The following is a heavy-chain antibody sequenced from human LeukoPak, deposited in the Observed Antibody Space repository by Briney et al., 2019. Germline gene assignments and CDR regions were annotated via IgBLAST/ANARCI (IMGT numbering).Heavy chain of an antibody. CDR1: GYSFTRYW. D-gene: IGHD2-2*01. V-gene: IGHV5-51*01. Sequence: GESLKISCKGSGYSFTRYWIGWVRQMPGKGLEWMWIIYPRDSDTRYSPSFQGQVTISADKSINTAYLQWSSLKASDTAMYYCTRLDCSTSCYPRDAFDIWGQGTMVTVS. J-gene: IGHJ3*02. CDR3: TRLDCSTSCYPRDAFDI. CDR2: IYPRDSDT.